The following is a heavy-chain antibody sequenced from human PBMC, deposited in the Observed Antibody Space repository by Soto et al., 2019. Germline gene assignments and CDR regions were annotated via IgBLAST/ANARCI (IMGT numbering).Heavy chain of an antibody. CDR3: ARQYATDTLYYSMDA. CDR2: IIPVFGTT. CDR1: GDSFNSYA. Sequence: QVQLVQSGAEVKKPGSSVSVSCQASGDSFNSYAFDWVRQAPGQGLEWMGGIIPVFGTTNYAQKFHGIVTITADELTKTLHMALSSLRSDDTAVYYCARQYATDTLYYSMDAWCQGTTVTVSS. D-gene: IGHD1-26*01. J-gene: IGHJ6*02. V-gene: IGHV1-69*01.